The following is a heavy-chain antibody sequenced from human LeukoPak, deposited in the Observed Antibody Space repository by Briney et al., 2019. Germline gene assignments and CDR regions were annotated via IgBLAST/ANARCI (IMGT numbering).Heavy chain of an antibody. CDR2: ISAYNGNT. CDR1: GYTFTSYA. D-gene: IGHD1-7*01. V-gene: IGHV1-18*01. CDR3: ARGTRETYYYYMDV. Sequence: AASVKVSCKASGYTFTSYAMNWVRQAPGQGLEWMGWISAYNGNTNYAQKLQGRVTMTTDTSTSTAYMELRSLRSDDTAVYYCARGTRETYYYYMDVWGKGTTVTISS. J-gene: IGHJ6*03.